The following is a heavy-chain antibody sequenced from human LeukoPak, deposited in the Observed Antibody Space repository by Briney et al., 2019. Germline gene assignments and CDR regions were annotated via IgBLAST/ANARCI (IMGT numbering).Heavy chain of an antibody. CDR1: GYTFTSYC. V-gene: IGHV1-46*01. CDR3: ARGPLYYYDSSAPFDY. Sequence: ASVKVSCKASGYTFTSYCMHWVRQAPGQGLEWMGIINPSGGSTSYAQKFQGRVTMTRDTSTSTVYMELSSLRSEDTAVYYCARGPLYYYDSSAPFDYWGQGTLVTVSS. J-gene: IGHJ4*02. D-gene: IGHD3-22*01. CDR2: INPSGGST.